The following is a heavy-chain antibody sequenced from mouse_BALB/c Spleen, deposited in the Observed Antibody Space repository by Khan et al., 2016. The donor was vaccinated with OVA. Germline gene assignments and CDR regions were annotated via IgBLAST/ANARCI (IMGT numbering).Heavy chain of an antibody. V-gene: IGHV9-4*02. J-gene: IGHJ4*01. D-gene: IGHD2-12*01. CDR1: GYTFTTAG. Sequence: QIQLVQSGPELKKPGETVRISCKASGYTFTTAGIQWVQKMPGKGLKWIGWINTHSGVPKYAEDFKGRFAFSLEISVTTAYLQITNLKKKDTTTHISVRGGAAYYRNDEGAMEYWGQGTTVTVSS. CDR2: INTHSGVP. CDR3: VRGGAAYYRNDEGAMEY.